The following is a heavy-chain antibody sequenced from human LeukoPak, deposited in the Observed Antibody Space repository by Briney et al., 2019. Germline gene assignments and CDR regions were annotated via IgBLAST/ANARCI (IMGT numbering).Heavy chain of an antibody. D-gene: IGHD3-10*01. Sequence: GGSLRLSCAASGLTFSNYWMSWVRQAPGKGLEWVANIKQDGSEKYYVDSVKGRFTISRDNAKKSLYLQMNSLRAEDTAVYYCAGGPVRGVIIHWGQRTLVTVSS. CDR1: GLTFSNYW. V-gene: IGHV3-7*01. CDR2: IKQDGSEK. J-gene: IGHJ4*02. CDR3: AGGPVRGVIIH.